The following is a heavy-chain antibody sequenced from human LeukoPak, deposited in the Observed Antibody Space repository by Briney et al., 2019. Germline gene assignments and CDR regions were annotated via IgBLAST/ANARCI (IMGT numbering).Heavy chain of an antibody. J-gene: IGHJ4*02. V-gene: IGHV3-30*18. Sequence: GGSLRLSCAASGFTFSSYAMSWVRQAPGKGLEWVAVIYYDGSNKYYADSVKGRFTISKDNSMNTLYLQMNSLRAEDTAVYYCAKDDDIVVVPAAITYWGQGTLVTVSS. CDR3: AKDDDIVVVPAAITY. CDR2: IYYDGSNK. D-gene: IGHD2-2*01. CDR1: GFTFSSYA.